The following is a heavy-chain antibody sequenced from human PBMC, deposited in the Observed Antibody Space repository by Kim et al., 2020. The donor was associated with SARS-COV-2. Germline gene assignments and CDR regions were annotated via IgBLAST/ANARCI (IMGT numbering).Heavy chain of an antibody. CDR2: IYSGGST. J-gene: IGHJ2*01. CDR3: AASTGSNWYFDL. CDR1: GFTVSSNY. V-gene: IGHV3-66*01. D-gene: IGHD7-27*01. Sequence: GGSLRLSCAASGFTVSSNYMSWVRQAPGKGLEWVSIIYSGGSTHYADSVKGRFTISRDNSKNTLYLQMNSLRAEDTAVYYCAASTGSNWYFDLWGRGTLVTVSS.